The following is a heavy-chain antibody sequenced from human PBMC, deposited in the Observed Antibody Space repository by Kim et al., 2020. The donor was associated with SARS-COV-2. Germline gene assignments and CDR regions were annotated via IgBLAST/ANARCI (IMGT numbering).Heavy chain of an antibody. V-gene: IGHV6-1*01. CDR2: TYYKSKWFY. CDR1: GDSVSSNSGA. D-gene: IGHD6-13*01. Sequence: SQTLSLTCAISGDSVSSNSGAWNWIRQSPSRGREWLGRTYYKSKWFYDYAVCVKSRITIDPDTSKNQCSLQLNSVTPEDTAVYYCARGWAADGFRHWGQG. CDR3: ARGWAADGFRH. J-gene: IGHJ1*01.